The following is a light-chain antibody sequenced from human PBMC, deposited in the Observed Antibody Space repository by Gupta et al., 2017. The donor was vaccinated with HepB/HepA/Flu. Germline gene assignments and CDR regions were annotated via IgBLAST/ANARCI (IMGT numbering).Light chain of an antibody. J-gene: IGLJ1*01. CDR2: EVS. CDR3: CSYTNINTYV. CDR1: NSDVGSYND. Sequence: QSALTQPASVSGSLGQSIIISCTGTNSDVGSYNDVSWYQQHPDKAPKLMIYEVSKRPPAISSRFSASKSGNTASLIISGLQAEDEAEYFCCSYTNINTYVFGTGTKVTVL. V-gene: IGLV2-23*02.